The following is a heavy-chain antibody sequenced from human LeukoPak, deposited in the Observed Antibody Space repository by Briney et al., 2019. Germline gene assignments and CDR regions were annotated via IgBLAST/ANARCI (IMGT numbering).Heavy chain of an antibody. CDR2: IIPIFVTA. J-gene: IGHJ4*02. CDR1: GGTFSSYA. V-gene: IGHV1-69*05. CDR3: ARSEVGATTGGLD. Sequence: SVKVSCKASGGTFSSYAISWVRQAPGQGLEWMGGIIPIFVTANYAQKFQGRVTITTDESTSTAYMELSSLRSEDTAVYYCARSEVGATTGGLDWGQRTPVTVSS. D-gene: IGHD1-26*01.